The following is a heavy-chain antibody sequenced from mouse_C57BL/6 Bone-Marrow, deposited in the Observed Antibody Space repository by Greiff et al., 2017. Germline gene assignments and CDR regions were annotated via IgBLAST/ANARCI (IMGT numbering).Heavy chain of an antibody. Sequence: QVQLKQSGPELVKPGASVKISCKASGYAFSSSWMNWVKQRPGKGLEWIGRIYPGDGDTNYNGKFKGKATLTADKSSSTAYMQLSSLTSEDSAVYFCARRAGITAVVATEGWYFDVWGTGTTVTVSS. V-gene: IGHV1-82*01. CDR3: ARRAGITAVVATEGWYFDV. CDR1: GYAFSSSW. CDR2: IYPGDGDT. J-gene: IGHJ1*03. D-gene: IGHD1-1*01.